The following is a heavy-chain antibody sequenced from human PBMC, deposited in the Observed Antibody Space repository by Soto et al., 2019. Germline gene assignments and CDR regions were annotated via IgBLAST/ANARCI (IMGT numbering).Heavy chain of an antibody. V-gene: IGHV4-34*01. D-gene: IGHD6-13*01. J-gene: IGHJ4*02. CDR2: INHSGST. Sequence: SETLSLTCAVYGGSFSGYYWSWIRQPPGKGLEWIGEINHSGSTNYNPSLKSRVTISVDTSKNQFPLKLTSVTAADPAVYYCATSYGNAWYTYWGQGTQVTVSS. CDR3: ATSYGNAWYTY. CDR1: GGSFSGYY.